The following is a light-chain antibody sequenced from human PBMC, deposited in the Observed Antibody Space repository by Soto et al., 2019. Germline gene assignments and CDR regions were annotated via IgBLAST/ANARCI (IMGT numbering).Light chain of an antibody. CDR2: DAS. V-gene: IGKV3-11*01. Sequence: EIVLTQSPATLSLSPGERATLSCRASQSVSSYLAWYQQKPGQAPRLLIYDASNSATGIPARFSGSGSGTDFTITISSLEPEDFAVYYCQQRSNWPRFTFGPGTKVDIK. J-gene: IGKJ3*01. CDR3: QQRSNWPRFT. CDR1: QSVSSY.